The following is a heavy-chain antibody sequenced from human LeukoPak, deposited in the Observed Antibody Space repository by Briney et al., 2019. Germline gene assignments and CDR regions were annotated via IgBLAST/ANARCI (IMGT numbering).Heavy chain of an antibody. D-gene: IGHD6-19*01. V-gene: IGHV4-59*08. Sequence: SETLSLTCTVSGGSISSYYWSWIRQPPGKGLEWIGYIYYSGSTNYNPSLKSRVTISVDTSRNQFSLKLSSVTAADTAVYYCARRLRVAVAGTDYYYGMDVWGQGTTVTVSS. CDR2: IYYSGST. CDR1: GGSISSYY. CDR3: ARRLRVAVAGTDYYYGMDV. J-gene: IGHJ6*02.